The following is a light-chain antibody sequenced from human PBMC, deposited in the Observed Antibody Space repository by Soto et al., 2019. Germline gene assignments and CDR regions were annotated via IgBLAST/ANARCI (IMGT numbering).Light chain of an antibody. CDR3: QQSYSTPLT. V-gene: IGKV1-39*01. CDR2: AAS. J-gene: IGKJ4*01. Sequence: DIQMTQSPSSLSASVGDRVTITCRASQSISSYLNWYKQKTGKAPKLLIYAASSLQSGVPSRFSGSGSGTDFTLTISSLQPEDFATYYCQQSYSTPLTFGGGTKVEIK. CDR1: QSISSY.